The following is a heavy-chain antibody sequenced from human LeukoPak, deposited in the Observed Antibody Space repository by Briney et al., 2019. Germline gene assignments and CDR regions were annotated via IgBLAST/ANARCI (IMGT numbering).Heavy chain of an antibody. D-gene: IGHD4-17*01. Sequence: GGSLRISCAASGFTFSSYAMSWVRQAPGKGLEWVSAISGSGGSTYYADSVEGRFTISRDNSKNTLYLQMNSLRAEDTAVYYCAKDRDGDYARDAFDIWGQGTMVTVSS. CDR1: GFTFSSYA. J-gene: IGHJ3*02. V-gene: IGHV3-23*01. CDR3: AKDRDGDYARDAFDI. CDR2: ISGSGGST.